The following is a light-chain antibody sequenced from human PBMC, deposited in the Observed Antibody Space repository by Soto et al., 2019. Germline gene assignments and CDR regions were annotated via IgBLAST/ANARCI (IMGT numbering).Light chain of an antibody. CDR1: QAISTY. CDR2: AAS. Sequence: DIQMTQSPSSLSSSVGDMVTITCRASQAISTYLNWYQQKPGKAPKVLIYAASSLQSGVPPRFSGSGSGTDFTLTISSLQPEDFATYFCQQSYNIPRATFGQGTKVDIK. CDR3: QQSYNIPRAT. J-gene: IGKJ1*01. V-gene: IGKV1-39*01.